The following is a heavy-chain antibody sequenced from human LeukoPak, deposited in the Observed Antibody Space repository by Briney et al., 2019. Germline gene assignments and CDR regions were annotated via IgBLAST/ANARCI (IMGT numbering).Heavy chain of an antibody. CDR3: ARGYAGAATFDY. Sequence: SETLSLTCTVSGGSISSSTSYWGWIRQPPGKGLEWIGSIDYSGSTYYSPSLKSRVTISVDTSKNQFSLRLSSVTAADTAVYYCARGYAGAATFDYWGQGTLVTVSS. V-gene: IGHV4-39*07. D-gene: IGHD1-26*01. CDR2: IDYSGST. J-gene: IGHJ4*02. CDR1: GGSISSSTSY.